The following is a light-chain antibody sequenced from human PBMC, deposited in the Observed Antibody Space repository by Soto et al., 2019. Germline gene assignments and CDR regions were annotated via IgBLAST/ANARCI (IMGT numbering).Light chain of an antibody. V-gene: IGKV1-5*01. CDR2: DVS. Sequence: IQRTQSPSTLSGSVGDRVTITCRASQTISSWLAWYQQKPGKAPKLLIYDVSTLDSGVPSRFSGSASGTEFTLTISSLESDDFATYYCQQYHRYSTFGQGTKVDIK. CDR1: QTISSW. CDR3: QQYHRYST. J-gene: IGKJ1*01.